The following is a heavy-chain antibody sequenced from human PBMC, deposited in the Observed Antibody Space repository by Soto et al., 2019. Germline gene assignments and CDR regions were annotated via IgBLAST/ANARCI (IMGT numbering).Heavy chain of an antibody. CDR3: ANGILGVPAAFDY. V-gene: IGHV4-34*01. J-gene: IGHJ4*02. D-gene: IGHD2-2*01. Sequence: SETLSLTCAVYGGSFSGYYWSWIRQPPGKGLEWIGEIYHSGSTNYNPSLKSRVTISVDTSKNQFSLKLSSVTAADTAVYYCANGILGVPAAFDYWGQGTLVTVSS. CDR2: IYHSGST. CDR1: GGSFSGYY.